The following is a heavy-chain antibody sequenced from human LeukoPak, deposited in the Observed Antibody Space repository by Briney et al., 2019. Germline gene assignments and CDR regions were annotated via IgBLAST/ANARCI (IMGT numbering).Heavy chain of an antibody. J-gene: IGHJ4*02. V-gene: IGHV1-69*05. Sequence: SVKVPCKASGGTFSSYAISWVRQAPGQGLEWMGGIIPIFGTANYAQKFQGRVTITTDESTSTAYMELSSLRSEDTAVYYCAREWISGGSGSYIRDYWGQGTLVTVSS. CDR2: IIPIFGTA. CDR1: GGTFSSYA. D-gene: IGHD3-10*01. CDR3: AREWISGGSGSYIRDY.